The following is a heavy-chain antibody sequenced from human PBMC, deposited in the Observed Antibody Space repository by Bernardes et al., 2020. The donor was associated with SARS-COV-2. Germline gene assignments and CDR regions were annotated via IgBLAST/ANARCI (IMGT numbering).Heavy chain of an antibody. J-gene: IGHJ6*02. Sequence: SDTLSFTCSVCGGSISYFYWSWIRQRPGKGLEWIGYIYYSGSTEYNPSLKSRVTISGDASKNQFSLKLSSLTAADTAVYYCARHGRDCTNGVCKTYYYYGLDVWGQGTTVTVSS. CDR3: ARHGRDCTNGVCKTYYYYGLDV. D-gene: IGHD2-8*01. CDR2: IYYSGST. CDR1: GGSISYFY. V-gene: IGHV4-59*07.